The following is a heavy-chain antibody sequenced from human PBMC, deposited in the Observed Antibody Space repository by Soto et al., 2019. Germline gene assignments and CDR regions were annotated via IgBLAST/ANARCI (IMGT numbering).Heavy chain of an antibody. CDR3: ARQTIAAAYYYYYMDV. D-gene: IGHD6-13*01. Sequence: SGPTLVNPTQSLTLTCTFSGFSLSKSGMCVSWIRQPPGKALEWLARIDWDDDKYYSTSLKTRLTISKDTSKNQVVLTMTNMDPVDTATYYCARQTIAAAYYYYYMDVWGKGTTVTVSS. CDR2: IDWDDDK. CDR1: GFSLSKSGMC. V-gene: IGHV2-70*11. J-gene: IGHJ6*03.